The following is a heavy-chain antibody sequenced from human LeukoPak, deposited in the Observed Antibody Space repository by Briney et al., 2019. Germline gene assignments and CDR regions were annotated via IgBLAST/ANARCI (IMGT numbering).Heavy chain of an antibody. D-gene: IGHD3/OR15-3a*01. J-gene: IGHJ4*02. CDR1: CGSISSSSYY. CDR2: MYYSGST. Sequence: SETLSLTCAVSCGSISSSSYYWGWIRQTPGKGLEWIGTMYYSGSTNYNPSLKSRVTLSIDTPKNQFSLRLSSVTAADTAVYYCASKSTAWTIDYWGQGTLVTVSS. V-gene: IGHV4-39*01. CDR3: ASKSTAWTIDY.